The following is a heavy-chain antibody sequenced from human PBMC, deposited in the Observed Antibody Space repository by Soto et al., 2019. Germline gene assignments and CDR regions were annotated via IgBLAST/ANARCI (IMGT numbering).Heavy chain of an antibody. CDR2: ADSSGAYT. CDR3: AMSLAGIGPKWLDP. Sequence: GSLRLSCAGSGFNFGGFGMYWFRQAPGKGLEFVSAADSSGAYTYYDDSVKGRFTISRDNYKNTVYLHMGSLRIEDMAVYYCAMSLAGIGPKWLDPWGPGTLVSVSS. CDR1: GFNFGGFG. V-gene: IGHV3-64*02. J-gene: IGHJ5*02. D-gene: IGHD3-3*02.